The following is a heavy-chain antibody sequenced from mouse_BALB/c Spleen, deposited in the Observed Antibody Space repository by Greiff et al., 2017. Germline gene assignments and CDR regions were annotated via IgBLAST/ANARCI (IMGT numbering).Heavy chain of an antibody. J-gene: IGHJ4*01. D-gene: IGHD2-4*01. CDR1: GDSITSGY. Sequence: EVMLVESGPSLVKPSQTLSLTCSVTGDSITSGYWNWIRKFPGNKLEYMGYISYSGSTYYNPSLKSRISITRDTSKNQYYLQLNSVTTEDTATYYCARRYDYDYAMDYWGQGTSVTVSS. CDR3: ARRYDYDYAMDY. V-gene: IGHV3-8*02. CDR2: ISYSGST.